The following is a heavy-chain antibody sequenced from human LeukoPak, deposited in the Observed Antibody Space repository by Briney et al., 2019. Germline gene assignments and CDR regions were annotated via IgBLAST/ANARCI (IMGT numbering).Heavy chain of an antibody. CDR2: INPNSGGT. CDR1: GYTFTGYY. D-gene: IGHD6-6*01. Sequence: ASVKVSCKASGYTFTGYYMHWVRQAPGQGLEWMGWINPNSGGTNYAQKFQGRVTMTRDTSISTAYMELSRLRSDDTAVYYCARVPLSSSYPVDFDYWGQGTLVTVSS. J-gene: IGHJ4*02. V-gene: IGHV1-2*02. CDR3: ARVPLSSSYPVDFDY.